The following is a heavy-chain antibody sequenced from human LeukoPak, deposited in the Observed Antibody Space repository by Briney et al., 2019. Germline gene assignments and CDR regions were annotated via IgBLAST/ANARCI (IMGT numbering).Heavy chain of an antibody. CDR2: IYYSGST. V-gene: IGHV4-39*01. CDR3: ARRVPAAIRYYYGMDV. Sequence: SETLSLTCTVSGGSISSSSYYWGWIRQPPGKGLEWIGSIYYSGSTYYNPSLKSRVTISVDTSKNQFSPKLSSVTAADTAVYYCARRVPAAIRYYYGMDVWGQGTTVTVSS. CDR1: GGSISSSSYY. J-gene: IGHJ6*02. D-gene: IGHD2-2*01.